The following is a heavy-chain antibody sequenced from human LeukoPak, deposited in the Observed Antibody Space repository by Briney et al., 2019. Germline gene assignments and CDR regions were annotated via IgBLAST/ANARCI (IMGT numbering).Heavy chain of an antibody. CDR3: ARGHEDGAWLIDY. CDR2: INSASSYI. D-gene: IGHD3-9*01. J-gene: IGHJ4*02. Sequence: GGSLRLSCEVSGFTFSSYSMNWVRQAPGKGLEWLSFINSASSYIDYADSVKGRFSISRDNVKNSLHLQMNSLRDQDTAVYYCARGHEDGAWLIDYWGQGTLVTISS. V-gene: IGHV3-48*02. CDR1: GFTFSSYS.